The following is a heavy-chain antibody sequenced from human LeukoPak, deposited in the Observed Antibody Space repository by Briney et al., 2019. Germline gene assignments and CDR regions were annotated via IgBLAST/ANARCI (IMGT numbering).Heavy chain of an antibody. V-gene: IGHV4-61*02. CDR3: ARVQLAAFDI. J-gene: IGHJ3*02. Sequence: SETLSLTCTVSGDSISSGDYYWSWIRQPAGKGLEWIGRISSSGSTNYNPSLKSRVTMSVDTSKNQFSLKLSSVTAADTAVYYCARVQLAAFDIWGQGTMVTVSS. D-gene: IGHD5-18*01. CDR1: GDSISSGDYY. CDR2: ISSSGST.